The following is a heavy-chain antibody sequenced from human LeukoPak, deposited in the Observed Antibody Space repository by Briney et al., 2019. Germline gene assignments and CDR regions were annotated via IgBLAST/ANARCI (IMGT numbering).Heavy chain of an antibody. D-gene: IGHD6-13*01. J-gene: IGHJ4*02. CDR1: GYTFTGYY. CDR2: INPKSGGT. Sequence: GASVKVSCKASGYTFTGYYIHWVRQAPGQGLEWRGWINPKSGGTNYTQKFQGRVTMTRDTSISTAYMELNRLRSDDTAVYYCARLYYPENMAAPVDYWGQGTLVTVSS. V-gene: IGHV1-2*02. CDR3: ARLYYPENMAAPVDY.